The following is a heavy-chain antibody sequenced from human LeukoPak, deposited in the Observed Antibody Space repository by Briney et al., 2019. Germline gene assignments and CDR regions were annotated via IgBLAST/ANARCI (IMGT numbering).Heavy chain of an antibody. CDR1: GFSFRNYW. V-gene: IGHV3-7*01. D-gene: IGHD3-10*02. J-gene: IGHJ3*02. Sequence: GGSLRLSCEVSGFSFRNYWMTWVRQAPGKGLEWVANINQDESVEQYADSVKGRFTITRDNGKNSLYLQMNSLRAEDTAAYYCSAGDVYIWGQGTMVTVSS. CDR3: SAGDVYI. CDR2: INQDESVE.